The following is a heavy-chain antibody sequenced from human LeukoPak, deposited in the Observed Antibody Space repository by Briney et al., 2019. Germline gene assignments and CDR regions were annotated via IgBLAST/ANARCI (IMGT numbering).Heavy chain of an antibody. D-gene: IGHD3-22*01. CDR2: IYTSGST. CDR1: GGSISSYY. CDR3: AREGYYYDSSGYYTHPDY. J-gene: IGHJ4*02. V-gene: IGHV4-4*07. Sequence: PSETLSLTCTVSGGSISSYYWSWTRQPAGKGLEWIGRIYTSGSTNYNPSLKSRVTMSVDTSKNQFSLKLSSVTAADTAVYYCAREGYYYDSSGYYTHPDYWGQGTLVTVSS.